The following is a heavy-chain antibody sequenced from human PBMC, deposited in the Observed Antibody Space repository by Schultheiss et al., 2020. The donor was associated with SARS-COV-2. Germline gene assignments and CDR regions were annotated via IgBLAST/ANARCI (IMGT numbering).Heavy chain of an antibody. V-gene: IGHV4-59*08. CDR1: GGSISSYY. CDR2: IYYSGST. D-gene: IGHD3-22*01. Sequence: SETLSLTCTVSGGSISSYYWSWIRQPPGKGLEWIGYIYYSGSTYYNPSLKSRVTISVDTSKNQFSLKLSSVTAADTAVYYCARVHYSDSSGYFRPGDAFDSWGQGTMVTVSS. CDR3: ARVHYSDSSGYFRPGDAFDS. J-gene: IGHJ3*02.